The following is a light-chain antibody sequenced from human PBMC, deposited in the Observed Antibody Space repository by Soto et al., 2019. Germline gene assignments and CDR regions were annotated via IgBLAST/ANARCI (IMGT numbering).Light chain of an antibody. CDR2: EVS. V-gene: IGLV2-14*01. J-gene: IGLJ3*02. Sequence: QSVLTQPASVSGSPGQSITISCTGTSGDVGGYNYVSWYQQHPGKAPKLMIYEVSNRPSGFSDRFSGSKSGNTASLTISGLQAEDEADYYCSSYTTSSTLVFGGGTQLTVL. CDR1: SGDVGGYNY. CDR3: SSYTTSSTLV.